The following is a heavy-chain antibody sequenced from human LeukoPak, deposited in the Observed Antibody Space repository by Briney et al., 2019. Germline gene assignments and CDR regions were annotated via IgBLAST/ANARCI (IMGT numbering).Heavy chain of an antibody. J-gene: IGHJ4*02. CDR2: ISYDGSNK. CDR3: ARDPDQWLQEIDY. V-gene: IGHV3-30-3*01. Sequence: GGSLRLSCAASGLTFSSYAMHWVRQAPGEGLEWVAVISYDGSNKYYADSVKGRFTISRDKSKNTLYLQMNNLRVGDTAVYFCARDPDQWLQEIDYWGQGTLVTVSS. CDR1: GLTFSSYA. D-gene: IGHD5-24*01.